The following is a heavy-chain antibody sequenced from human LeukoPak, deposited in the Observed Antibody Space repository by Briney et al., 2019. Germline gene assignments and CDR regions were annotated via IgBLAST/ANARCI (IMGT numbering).Heavy chain of an antibody. Sequence: QPGGSLRLSCAASGFTVSSNYMSWVRQAPGKGLEWVSYIDSSGSTIHYADSVKGRFTISRDNAKNSLYLQMNSLRAEGTAVYYCARDSSGVDHDFDYWGQGTLVTVSS. D-gene: IGHD1-26*01. CDR2: IDSSGSTI. CDR3: ARDSSGVDHDFDY. V-gene: IGHV3-48*04. J-gene: IGHJ4*02. CDR1: GFTVSSNY.